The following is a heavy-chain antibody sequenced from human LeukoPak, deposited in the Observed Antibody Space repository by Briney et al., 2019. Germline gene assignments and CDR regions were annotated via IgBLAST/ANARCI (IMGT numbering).Heavy chain of an antibody. V-gene: IGHV1-2*02. D-gene: IGHD6-13*01. CDR2: INPNSGGT. CDR3: AREDAEGYSSPWYFDY. CDR1: GYTXTGYY. Sequence: ASVKVSCKASGYTXTGYYMHWVRQAPGQGLEWMGWINPNSGGTNYAQKFQGRVTMTRDTSISTAYMELSRLRSDDTAVYYCAREDAEGYSSPWYFDYWGQGTLVTVSS. J-gene: IGHJ4*02.